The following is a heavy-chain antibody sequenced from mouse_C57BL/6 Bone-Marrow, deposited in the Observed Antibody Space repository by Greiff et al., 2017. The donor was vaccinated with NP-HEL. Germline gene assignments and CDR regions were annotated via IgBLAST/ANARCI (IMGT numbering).Heavy chain of an antibody. D-gene: IGHD2-1*01. Sequence: QVQLKESGAELAKPGASVKLSCKASGYTFTSYWMHWVKQRPGQGLEWIGYINPSSGYTKYNQKFKDKATLTADKSSSTAYMQLSSLTYEDSAVYYCASPLHFPWFAYWGQGTLVTVSA. CDR1: GYTFTSYW. CDR3: ASPLHFPWFAY. V-gene: IGHV1-7*01. J-gene: IGHJ3*01. CDR2: INPSSGYT.